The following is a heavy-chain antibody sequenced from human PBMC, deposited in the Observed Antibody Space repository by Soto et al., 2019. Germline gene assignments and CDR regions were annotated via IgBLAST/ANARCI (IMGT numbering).Heavy chain of an antibody. CDR2: INAGNGNT. V-gene: IGHV1-3*01. Sequence: ASVKVSCKASGYSFTGYAIHWVRQAPGQRLEWMGRINAGNGNTKYSQKFQGRVTITRDTSASTAYMELSSLRSEDTAVYYCARAPGRDIVVVVAAIPEYYFDYWGQGTLVTVSS. CDR3: ARAPGRDIVVVVAAIPEYYFDY. CDR1: GYSFTGYA. J-gene: IGHJ4*02. D-gene: IGHD2-15*01.